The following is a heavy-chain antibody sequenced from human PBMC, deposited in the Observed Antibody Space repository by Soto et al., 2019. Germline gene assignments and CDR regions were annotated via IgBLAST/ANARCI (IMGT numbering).Heavy chain of an antibody. D-gene: IGHD6-13*01. V-gene: IGHV1-8*01. CDR2: MNPSSGNT. CDR1: GYTFTSYD. CDR3: ARGGSSWYREVHWFDP. Sequence: QVQLVQSGAEVKKPGASVKVSCKASGYTFTSYDINWVRQATGQGLEWMGWMNPSSGNTGYAQKFQGRVTMTRNTSISTAYMELSSLRSEDTAVYYCARGGSSWYREVHWFDPWGQGTLVTVSS. J-gene: IGHJ5*02.